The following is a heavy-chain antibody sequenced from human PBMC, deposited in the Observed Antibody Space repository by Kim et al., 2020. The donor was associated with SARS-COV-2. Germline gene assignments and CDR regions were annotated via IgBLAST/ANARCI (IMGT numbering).Heavy chain of an antibody. Sequence: DSVKSRFTISRDNAKNSLYLQMNSLRAEDTAVYYCASSRAARHLASYFDYWGQGTLVTVSS. V-gene: IGHV3-21*01. J-gene: IGHJ4*02. D-gene: IGHD3-3*02. CDR3: ASSRAARHLASYFDY.